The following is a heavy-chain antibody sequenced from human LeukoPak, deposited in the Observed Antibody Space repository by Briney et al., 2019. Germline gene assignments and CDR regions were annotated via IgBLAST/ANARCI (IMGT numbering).Heavy chain of an antibody. V-gene: IGHV4-34*01. Sequence: PSETLSLTCAVYGGSFSGYYWSWIRQPPGKGLEWIGEINHSGSTNYNPSLKSRVTISVDKSKNQFSLKLSSVTAADTAVYYCARSVISGSYSDWGQGTLVTVSS. CDR2: INHSGST. CDR3: ARSVISGSYSD. CDR1: GGSFSGYY. D-gene: IGHD1-26*01. J-gene: IGHJ4*02.